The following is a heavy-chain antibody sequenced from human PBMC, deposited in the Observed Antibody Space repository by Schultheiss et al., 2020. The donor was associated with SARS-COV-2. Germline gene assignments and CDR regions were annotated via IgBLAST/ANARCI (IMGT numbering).Heavy chain of an antibody. CDR3: ARTFRDSNPYFSYFYGMDV. V-gene: IGHV1-8*02. D-gene: IGHD4-11*01. J-gene: IGHJ6*02. CDR2: INPNSGNT. Sequence: ASVKVSCKASGGTFSSYTISWVRQAPGQGLEWMGWINPNSGNTNYAQKFQDRVTMTRNTSISTAYMELSSLRSEDTAVYYCARTFRDSNPYFSYFYGMDVWGQGTMVTVSS. CDR1: GGTFSSYT.